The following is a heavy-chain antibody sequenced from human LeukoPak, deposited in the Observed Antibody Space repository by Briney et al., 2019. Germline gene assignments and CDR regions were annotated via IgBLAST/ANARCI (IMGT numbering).Heavy chain of an antibody. CDR1: GLTFSNYG. V-gene: IGHV3-30*02. D-gene: IGHD1-1*01. J-gene: IGHJ4*02. CDR2: IRYDGRNK. Sequence: GGSLRLSCAAAGLTFSNYGMHWVRHAPGKGLQWVAYIRYDGRNKYSADSVKGRFTIYRDNSKSTLYLQMNSLRPEDTAVYYCAKGGSNNWSFDNWGQGTLVTVSS. CDR3: AKGGSNNWSFDN.